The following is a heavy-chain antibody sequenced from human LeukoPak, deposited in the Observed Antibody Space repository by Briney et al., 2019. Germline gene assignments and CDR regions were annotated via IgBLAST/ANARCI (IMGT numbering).Heavy chain of an antibody. CDR1: GFTFSSYA. CDR2: IRGSGGST. J-gene: IGHJ1*01. CDR3: APLSGEYLQH. V-gene: IGHV3-23*01. Sequence: GGSLKLSCAASGFTFSSYAMSWVRQAPGKGLEWISAIRGSGGSTYYADSLKGRVTITRDNSKNTAYLQLNSLRAEDTAVYYCAPLSGEYLQHWGQGTLVTVSS.